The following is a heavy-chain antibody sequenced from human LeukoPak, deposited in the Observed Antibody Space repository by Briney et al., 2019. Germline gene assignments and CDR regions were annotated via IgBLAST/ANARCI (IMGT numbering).Heavy chain of an antibody. Sequence: PSETLSLTCTVSGGSISSSSYYWGWIRQPPGKGLEWIGSIYYSGSTYYNPSLKSRVTISVDTSKNQFSLKLSSVTAADTAVYYCARHSRGSYGKHYYYYMDVWGKGTTVTVSS. CDR2: IYYSGST. D-gene: IGHD1-26*01. CDR3: ARHSRGSYGKHYYYYMDV. V-gene: IGHV4-39*01. CDR1: GGSISSSSYY. J-gene: IGHJ6*03.